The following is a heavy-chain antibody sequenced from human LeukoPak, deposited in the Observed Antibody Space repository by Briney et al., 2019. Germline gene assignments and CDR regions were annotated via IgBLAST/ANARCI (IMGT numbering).Heavy chain of an antibody. CDR3: ARRYCSGGNCYSNFDY. CDR2: IYPGDSDT. J-gene: IGHJ4*02. Sequence: GESLKISCKGSGYSFTSYWIGWVRQMPGKGLEWMGIIYPGDSDTRYCPSFQGQVTISADKSISTAYLQWSSLKASDTAMYYCARRYCSGGNCYSNFDYWGQGTLVTVSS. V-gene: IGHV5-51*03. CDR1: GYSFTSYW. D-gene: IGHD2-15*01.